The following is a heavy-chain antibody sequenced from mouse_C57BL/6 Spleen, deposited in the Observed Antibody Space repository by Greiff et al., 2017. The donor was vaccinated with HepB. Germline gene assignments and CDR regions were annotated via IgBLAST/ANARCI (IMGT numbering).Heavy chain of an antibody. CDR3: ARTAQATAMDY. D-gene: IGHD3-2*02. Sequence: QVQLQQPGAELVRPGSSVKLSCKASGYTFTSYWMHWVKQRPIQGLEWIGNIDTSDSETHYNQKFKDKATLTVDKSSSTAYMQLSSLTSEDSAVYYCARTAQATAMDYWGQGTSVTVSS. CDR2: IDTSDSET. V-gene: IGHV1-52*01. CDR1: GYTFTSYW. J-gene: IGHJ4*01.